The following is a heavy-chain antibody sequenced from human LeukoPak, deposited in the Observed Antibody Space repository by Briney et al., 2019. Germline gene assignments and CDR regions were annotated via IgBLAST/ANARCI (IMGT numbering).Heavy chain of an antibody. V-gene: IGHV4-59*01. Sequence: SETLSLTCTVSGGSISSYYWSWIRQPPGKGLEWIGYIYYGGSTNYNPSLKSRVTISVDTSKNQFSLKLSSVTAADTAVYYCARVVGYGSGSYRTEYFQHWGQGTLVTVSS. CDR3: ARVVGYGSGSYRTEYFQH. D-gene: IGHD3-10*01. J-gene: IGHJ1*01. CDR1: GGSISSYY. CDR2: IYYGGST.